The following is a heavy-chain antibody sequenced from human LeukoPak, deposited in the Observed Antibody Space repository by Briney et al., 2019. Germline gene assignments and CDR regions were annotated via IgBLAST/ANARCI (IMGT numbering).Heavy chain of an antibody. J-gene: IGHJ4*02. CDR2: ITGSGGTT. CDR1: GFTFSSHA. Sequence: GGSLGLSCAASGFTFSSHAMSWVRQAPGKGLEWVSTITGSGGTTYYADSVKGRFTISRDNSESTLYLQMNTLRAEDTALYYCAKRGYYYESSGYYYFDYWGQGSLVTVSS. CDR3: AKRGYYYESSGYYYFDY. V-gene: IGHV3-23*01. D-gene: IGHD3-22*01.